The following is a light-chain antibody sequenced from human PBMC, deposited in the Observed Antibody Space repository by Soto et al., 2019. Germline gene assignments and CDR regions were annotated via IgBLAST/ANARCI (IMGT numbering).Light chain of an antibody. CDR3: QQYYSYPRNT. V-gene: IGKV1-8*01. J-gene: IGKJ2*01. CDR2: AAS. CDR1: QGISSY. Sequence: AIRMTQSPSSFSASTGDRVTITCRASQGISSYLAWYQQKPGKAPKLLIYAASTLQSGVPSRFSGSGSGTDFTLTISCLQSEDFATYYCQQYYSYPRNTFVQGNKLEIK.